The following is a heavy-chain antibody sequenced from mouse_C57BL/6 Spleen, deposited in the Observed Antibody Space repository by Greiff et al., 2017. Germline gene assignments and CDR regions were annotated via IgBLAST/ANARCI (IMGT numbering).Heavy chain of an antibody. J-gene: IGHJ1*03. Sequence: QVQLKQSGPGLVAPSQSLSITCTVSGFSLTSYAISWVRQPPGKGLEWLGVIWTGGGTNYNSALKSRLSISKDNSKSQVFLKMNSLQTDDTARYYCARNYPYYGSSYGYFDVWGTGTTVTVSS. V-gene: IGHV2-9-1*01. CDR2: IWTGGGT. D-gene: IGHD1-1*01. CDR1: GFSLTSYA. CDR3: ARNYPYYGSSYGYFDV.